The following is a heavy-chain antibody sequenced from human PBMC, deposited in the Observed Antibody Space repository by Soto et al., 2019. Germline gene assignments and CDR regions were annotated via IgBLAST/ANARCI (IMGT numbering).Heavy chain of an antibody. J-gene: IGHJ4*02. CDR3: ARDGYYDSSGYRSDFDY. CDR2: ISAYNGNT. D-gene: IGHD3-22*01. CDR1: GYTFTSYG. Sequence: QVQLVQSGAEVKKPGASVKVSCKASGYTFTSYGISWVRQAPGQGLEWMGLISAYNGNTNYAQKLQGRVTMTTDTSTSTAYMELRSLRSDDTAVYYCARDGYYDSSGYRSDFDYWGQGTLVTVSS. V-gene: IGHV1-18*01.